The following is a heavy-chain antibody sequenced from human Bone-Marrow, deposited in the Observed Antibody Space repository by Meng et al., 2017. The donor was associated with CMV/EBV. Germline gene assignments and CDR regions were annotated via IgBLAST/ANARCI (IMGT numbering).Heavy chain of an antibody. CDR2: IIPIFGTA. V-gene: IGHV1-69*05. D-gene: IGHD3-22*01. J-gene: IGHJ3*02. CDR1: GGTFSSYA. Sequence: SVKVSCKASGGTFSSYAISWVRQAPGQGLEWMGGIIPIFGTANYAQKFQGRVTITTDESTSTAYMELSSLRSEDTAVYYCARGDSSAYYTGPYAFAIWGQGTMVTVSS. CDR3: ARGDSSAYYTGPYAFAI.